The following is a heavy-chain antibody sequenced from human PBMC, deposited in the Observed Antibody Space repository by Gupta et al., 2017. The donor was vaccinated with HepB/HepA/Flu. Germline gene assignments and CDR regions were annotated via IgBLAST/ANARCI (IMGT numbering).Heavy chain of an antibody. Sequence: QVQIVESGGGVVQPGRSLRLSCAGLGFTFSSSIIHWVRQAPGKGLEWVALITPDGSSTQYADSVKGRFTISRENSKNTVSLQMSSLRLEDTAVYSCAREWRSSGYAGTFDIWGQGTMATVSS. V-gene: IGHV3-30-3*01. CDR3: AREWRSSGYAGTFDI. J-gene: IGHJ3*02. CDR2: ITPDGSST. CDR1: GFTFSSSI. D-gene: IGHD3-22*01.